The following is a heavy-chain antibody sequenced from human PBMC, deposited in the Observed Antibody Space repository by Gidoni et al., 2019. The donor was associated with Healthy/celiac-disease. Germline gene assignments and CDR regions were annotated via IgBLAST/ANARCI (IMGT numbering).Heavy chain of an antibody. J-gene: IGHJ5*02. D-gene: IGHD2-21*02. CDR3: ARLMVVTGGTPWFDP. Sequence: QLQLQESGPGLGKPSETLSITCTVSGGSISSSSYYWGWIRQPPGKGLEWIGSIYYSGSTYYNPSLKSRVTISVDTSKNQFSLKLSSVTAADTAVYYCARLMVVTGGTPWFDPWGQGTLVTVSS. CDR2: IYYSGST. V-gene: IGHV4-39*01. CDR1: GGSISSSSYY.